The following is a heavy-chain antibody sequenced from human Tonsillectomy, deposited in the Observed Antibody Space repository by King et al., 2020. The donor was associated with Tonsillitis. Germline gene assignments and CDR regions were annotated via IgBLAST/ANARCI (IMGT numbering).Heavy chain of an antibody. Sequence: VQLVESGGGLVQPGGSLRLSCAASGFTFSSYWMHWVRQAPGKGLVWVSRINSDGSSTSYADSVKGRFTISRDNAKNTLYLQMSSLRAEDTAVYYCARSERYYDFWSGYQRGSYFDYWGQGTLVTVSS. D-gene: IGHD3-3*01. J-gene: IGHJ4*02. V-gene: IGHV3-74*01. CDR2: INSDGSST. CDR3: ARSERYYDFWSGYQRGSYFDY. CDR1: GFTFSSYW.